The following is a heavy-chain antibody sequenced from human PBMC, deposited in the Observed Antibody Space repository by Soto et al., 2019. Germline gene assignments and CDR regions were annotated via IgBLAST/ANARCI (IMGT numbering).Heavy chain of an antibody. CDR1: GDSVSSNSAA. D-gene: IGHD6-19*01. CDR2: TYYRSRWYN. V-gene: IGHV6-1*01. CDR3: ARGGLGVAVANFDS. J-gene: IGHJ4*02. Sequence: LSLTCAISGDSVSSNSAAWNWIRQSPSRGLEWLGRTYYRSRWYNDYAVSVKSRMTVNPDTSRNQFSLQLNSVTPEDTAVYCARGGLGVAVANFDSWGQGTLVTVSS.